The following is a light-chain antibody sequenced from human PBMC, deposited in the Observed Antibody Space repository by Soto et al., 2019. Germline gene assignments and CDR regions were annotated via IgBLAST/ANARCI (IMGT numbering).Light chain of an antibody. CDR3: SSFTSSTTLYG. Sequence: SVLTQPASVSGSPGQSITISCTGISSDVGGYNYVSWYQQHPGKAPKLMIYEDNKRPSGVSSRFSGSKFGNTASLTISGLLAEDEADYYCSSFTSSTTLYGFGAGTKVTVL. J-gene: IGLJ1*01. V-gene: IGLV2-14*01. CDR2: EDN. CDR1: SSDVGGYNY.